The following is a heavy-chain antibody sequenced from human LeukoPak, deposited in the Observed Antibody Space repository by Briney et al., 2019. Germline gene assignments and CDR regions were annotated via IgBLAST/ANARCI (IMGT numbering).Heavy chain of an antibody. CDR2: INPSGGST. J-gene: IGHJ6*02. CDR3: ASHSSGWYFYYYGMDV. D-gene: IGHD6-19*01. Sequence: GASVKVSCKASGYTFTSYYMHWVRQAPGQGLEWMGIINPSGGSTSYAQKFQGRVTMTRNTSISTAYMELSSLRSEDTAVYYCASHSSGWYFYYYGMDVWGQGTTVTVSS. V-gene: IGHV1-46*01. CDR1: GYTFTSYY.